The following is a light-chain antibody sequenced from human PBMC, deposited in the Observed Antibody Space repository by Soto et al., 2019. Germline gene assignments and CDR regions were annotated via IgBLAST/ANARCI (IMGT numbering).Light chain of an antibody. Sequence: DIQMTQSPSTLSAYVGDRVTITCRASQSMSTWVAWYQQKPGKAPKLLISDASTLESGVPSRFSGSGFGTEFALTISSLQPDDFGTYYCQHLGTFGQGTRVEIK. CDR3: QHLGT. V-gene: IGKV1-5*01. J-gene: IGKJ1*01. CDR2: DAS. CDR1: QSMSTW.